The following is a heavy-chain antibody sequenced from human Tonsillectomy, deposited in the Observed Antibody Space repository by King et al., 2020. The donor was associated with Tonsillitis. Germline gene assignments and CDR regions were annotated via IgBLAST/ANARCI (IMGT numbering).Heavy chain of an antibody. D-gene: IGHD1-14*01. J-gene: IGHJ4*02. CDR2: FMPICGGAT. CDR1: GLTFSYGW. V-gene: IGHV3-15*01. Sequence: VQLVESGVGLVNPGGSLIFSCAASGLTFSYGWMSWVRKAPGKGLDWVGRFMPICGGATTYAPPLRGRFTISRDESKTTVYLQMNNLETEDTAVYYCITGLGRTNGDSWGQGTLVTVSS. CDR3: ITGLGRTNGDS.